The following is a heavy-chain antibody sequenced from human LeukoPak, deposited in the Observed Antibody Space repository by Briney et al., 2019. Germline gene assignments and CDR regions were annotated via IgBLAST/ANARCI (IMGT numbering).Heavy chain of an antibody. CDR2: ISSSSSTI. CDR1: GFTFSSYS. Sequence: GGSLRLSCAASGFTFSSYSMNWVRQAPGKGLEWVSYISSSSSTIYYADSVKGRFTISRDNAKNSLYLQMNSLRAEDTAVYYCAKDRYSSSWYHFDYWGQGTLVTVSS. CDR3: AKDRYSSSWYHFDY. D-gene: IGHD6-13*01. J-gene: IGHJ4*02. V-gene: IGHV3-48*01.